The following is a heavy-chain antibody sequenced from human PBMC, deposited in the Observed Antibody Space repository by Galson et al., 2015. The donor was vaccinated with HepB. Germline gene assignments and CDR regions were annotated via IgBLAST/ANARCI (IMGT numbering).Heavy chain of an antibody. J-gene: IGHJ4*02. CDR1: GDSISSKSAA. Sequence: ISGDSISSKSAAWNWIRQSPSRGLEWLGRTWYRSKWYNGYAVSVKSRITINPDTSKNQFSLHLNSVTPEDTAVYYCARSTGDLDYWGQGTLVTVSS. D-gene: IGHD3-10*01. CDR2: TWYRSKWYN. CDR3: ARSTGDLDY. V-gene: IGHV6-1*01.